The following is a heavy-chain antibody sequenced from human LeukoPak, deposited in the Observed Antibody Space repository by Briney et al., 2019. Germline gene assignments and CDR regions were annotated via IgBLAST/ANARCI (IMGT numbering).Heavy chain of an antibody. V-gene: IGHV1-2*06. CDR3: ARGSVEPAIMYNWFHP. CDR1: GYTLTGYY. D-gene: IGHD1-14*01. J-gene: IGHJ5*02. Sequence: ASVKVSCKGAGYTLTGYYIHWVRQAPGQGLEWMGRINPNSGGTKYAEKFQGRVTMTRDTSISTAYLELSSLRSDDTAVYYCARGSVEPAIMYNWFHPWGQGTLVTVSS. CDR2: INPNSGGT.